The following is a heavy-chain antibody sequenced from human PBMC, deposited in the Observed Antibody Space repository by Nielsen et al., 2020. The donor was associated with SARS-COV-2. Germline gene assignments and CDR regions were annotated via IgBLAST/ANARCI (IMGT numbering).Heavy chain of an antibody. J-gene: IGHJ4*02. D-gene: IGHD1-7*01. CDR1: GFTFSSYS. V-gene: IGHV3-21*04. CDR2: ISSSGSTI. CDR3: ARARTRGETFDY. Sequence: GESLKISCAASGFTFSSYSMNWVRQAPGKGLEWVSSISSSGSTIYYADSVKGRFTISRDNAKNSLYLQMNSLRAEDTAVYYCARARTRGETFDYWGQGTLVTVSS.